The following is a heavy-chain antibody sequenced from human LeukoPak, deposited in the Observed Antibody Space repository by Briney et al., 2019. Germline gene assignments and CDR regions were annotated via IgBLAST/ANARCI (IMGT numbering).Heavy chain of an antibody. CDR3: AGETYNGRYYYFDY. CDR1: GYTFIDYY. D-gene: IGHD1-26*01. Sequence: ASVKVSCKASGYTFIDYYIHWVRQAPGQGLEWMGRINPKSGGTNHAQKLQGRVTMTRDTSISTAYMELSSLRSDDTAVYFCAGETYNGRYYYFDYWGQGTLVTVSS. CDR2: INPKSGGT. J-gene: IGHJ4*02. V-gene: IGHV1-2*06.